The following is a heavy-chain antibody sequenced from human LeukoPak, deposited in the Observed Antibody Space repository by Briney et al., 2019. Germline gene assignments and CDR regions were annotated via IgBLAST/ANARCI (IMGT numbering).Heavy chain of an antibody. CDR1: GFTVSSNY. J-gene: IGHJ6*03. D-gene: IGHD5-18*01. CDR3: ARVSYADTAPQFEYYYYMDV. CDR2: IYSGGST. V-gene: IGHV3-66*02. Sequence: PGGSLRLSCAASGFTVSSNYMSWVRQAPGKGLEWVSVIYSGGSTYYADSVKGRFTISRDNSKNTLHLQMNSLRAEDTAVYYCARVSYADTAPQFEYYYYMDVWGQGTTVTVSS.